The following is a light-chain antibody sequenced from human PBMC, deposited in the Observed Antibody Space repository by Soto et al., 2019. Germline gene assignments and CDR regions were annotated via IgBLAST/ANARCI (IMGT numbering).Light chain of an antibody. CDR1: QGINNH. Sequence: DIQMTQSPSSLSVSVGDRVAITCRASQGINNHLAWYQQKPGEVPKLLIFAASTLHSGVPSRFSGSVSGTDFTLTISSLQPEDVATYYCQKYHSAPLTFGQGTKLEI. V-gene: IGKV1-27*01. CDR3: QKYHSAPLT. J-gene: IGKJ2*01. CDR2: AAS.